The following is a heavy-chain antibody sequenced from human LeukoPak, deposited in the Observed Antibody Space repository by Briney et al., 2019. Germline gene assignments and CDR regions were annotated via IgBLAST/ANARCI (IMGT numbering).Heavy chain of an antibody. J-gene: IGHJ3*02. D-gene: IGHD1-20*01. CDR2: ISYDGSNK. CDR3: GKGVLRVTGPSGYAFDN. V-gene: IGHV3-30*18. CDR1: GFTFSSYG. Sequence: GGSLRLSCAASGFTFSSYGMHWVRQAPGKGLEWVAVISYDGSNKYYADSVKGRFTISRDNSKNTLYLQMNSLRAEETAVYYCGKGVLRVTGPSGYAFDNLGQGTNVTVSS.